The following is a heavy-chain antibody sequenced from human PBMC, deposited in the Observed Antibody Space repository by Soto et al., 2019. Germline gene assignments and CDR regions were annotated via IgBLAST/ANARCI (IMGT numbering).Heavy chain of an antibody. V-gene: IGHV3-74*01. D-gene: IGHD6-19*01. CDR1: GFTFSSYW. Sequence: GGSLRLSCAASGFTFSSYWMHWVRQAPGKGLVWVSRINSDGSSTSYADSVKGRFTISRDNAKNTLYLQMNSLRAEDTAVYYCASGQWLDHAFDIWGQGTMVTVSS. J-gene: IGHJ3*02. CDR2: INSDGSST. CDR3: ASGQWLDHAFDI.